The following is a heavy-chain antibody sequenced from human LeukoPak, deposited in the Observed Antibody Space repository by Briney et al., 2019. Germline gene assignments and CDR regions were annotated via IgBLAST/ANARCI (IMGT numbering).Heavy chain of an antibody. D-gene: IGHD5-12*01. V-gene: IGHV4-4*02. CDR2: IYHSGST. J-gene: IGHJ6*02. CDR1: GGSISSSNW. Sequence: PSGTLSLTCAVSGGSISSSNWWSWVRQPPGKGLEWIGEIYHSGSTNYNPSLKSRVTISVDKSKNQFSLKLSSVTAADTAVYYCTRVLMRGYSGYGGDYYYGMDVWGQGTTVTVSS. CDR3: TRVLMRGYSGYGGDYYYGMDV.